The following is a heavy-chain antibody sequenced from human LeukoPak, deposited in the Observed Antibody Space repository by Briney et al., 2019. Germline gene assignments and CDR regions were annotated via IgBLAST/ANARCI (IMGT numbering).Heavy chain of an antibody. CDR3: TRDRGAYNLYDY. D-gene: IGHD1-1*01. CDR1: GFTFGDYA. V-gene: IGHV3-49*03. Sequence: GGSLRLSCTASGFTFGDYAMSWIRQAPGKGLEWVGFIRSKAYGETADYAAFVKGRFTISRDDSKAIAYLQMNSLKTEDTAVYHCTRDRGAYNLYDYWGQGTLVTVSS. CDR2: IRSKAYGETA. J-gene: IGHJ4*02.